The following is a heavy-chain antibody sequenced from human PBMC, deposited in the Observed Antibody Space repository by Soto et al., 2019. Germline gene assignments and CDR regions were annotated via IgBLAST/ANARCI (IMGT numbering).Heavy chain of an antibody. CDR3: AKGPPQLVFDY. J-gene: IGHJ4*02. D-gene: IGHD6-13*01. Sequence: PGGSLRLACTASGFTFSSYSMHWVRQAPGKGLEWVAVISYDGSNKYYADSVKCRFTISRDNSKNTLYLQMNSLRAEDTAVYYCAKGPPQLVFDYWGQGTLVTVSS. CDR1: GFTFSSYS. V-gene: IGHV3-30*18. CDR2: ISYDGSNK.